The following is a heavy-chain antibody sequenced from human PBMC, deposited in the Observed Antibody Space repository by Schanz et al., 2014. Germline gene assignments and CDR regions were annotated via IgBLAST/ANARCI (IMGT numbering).Heavy chain of an antibody. CDR1: SDSISHYY. V-gene: IGHV4-59*08. CDR3: ARHRVYGAFDL. CDR2: IYDRGST. D-gene: IGHD4-17*01. J-gene: IGHJ4*02. Sequence: QVQLQESGPGLVKPSETLSLTCTVPSDSISHYYLSWIRQPPGKELEWVAFIYDRGSTSYNPSLNSGFPISLDTAKNQFSLKLSSVTAADTAVYYCARHRVYGAFDLWGQGTLVTVSS.